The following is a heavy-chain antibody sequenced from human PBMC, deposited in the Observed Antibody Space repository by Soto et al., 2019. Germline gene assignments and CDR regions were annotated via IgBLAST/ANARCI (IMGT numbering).Heavy chain of an antibody. J-gene: IGHJ4*02. CDR2: IDPSDSYT. D-gene: IGHD6-6*01. CDR1: GYSFTSYW. V-gene: IGHV5-10-1*01. CDR3: ARHMLSDYSSSPYDY. Sequence: PGESLKISCKGSGYSFTSYWISWVRQMPGKGLEWMGRIDPSDSYTNYSPSFQGHVTISADKSISTAYLQWSSLKASDTAMYYCARHMLSDYSSSPYDYWGQGTLVPVSS.